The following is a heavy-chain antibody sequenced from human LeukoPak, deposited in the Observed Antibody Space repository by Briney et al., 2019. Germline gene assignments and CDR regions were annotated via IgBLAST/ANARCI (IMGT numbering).Heavy chain of an antibody. J-gene: IGHJ4*02. Sequence: GGSLRLSCAASGFTFSSYWMGWVRQAPGKGLEWVANIKQDGSEKYYVDSVKGRFTISRDNAKNSLYLQMNSLRAEDTAVYYCARGHYDYVWGSYRLYYFDYWGQGTLVTVSS. CDR3: ARGHYDYVWGSYRLYYFDY. CDR1: GFTFSSYW. D-gene: IGHD3-16*02. V-gene: IGHV3-7*01. CDR2: IKQDGSEK.